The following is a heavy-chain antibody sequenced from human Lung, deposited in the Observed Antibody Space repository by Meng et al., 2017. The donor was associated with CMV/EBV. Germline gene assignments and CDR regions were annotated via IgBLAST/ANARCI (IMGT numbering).Heavy chain of an antibody. CDR3: GRELFNLVDY. J-gene: IGHJ4*02. CDR1: GYRFSAYY. D-gene: IGHD2-8*02. V-gene: IGHV1-2*02. CDR2: INPNNGDT. Sequence: ASVTVSCKASGYRFSAYYMHWVRQAPGQGLEWMGWINPNNGDTKYAKKLQGSVTMPRETSITTGYMEVSRLKSEKTAIYYCGRELFNLVDYWGQGTLVTVSS.